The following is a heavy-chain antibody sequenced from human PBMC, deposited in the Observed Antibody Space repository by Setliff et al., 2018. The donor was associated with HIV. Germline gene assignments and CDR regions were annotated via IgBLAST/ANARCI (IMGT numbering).Heavy chain of an antibody. J-gene: IGHJ4*02. D-gene: IGHD1-7*01. Sequence: ASVKVSCKTSGYAFNNYGINWVRQAPGQGLEWMGWISGYNGNTDYAQKFQGRVSMTTDTSTSTVYMELSSLQSDDTAVYYCARIGGTTGYSSDYWGQGTLVTVSS. CDR1: GYAFNNYG. V-gene: IGHV1-18*01. CDR2: ISGYNGNT. CDR3: ARIGGTTGYSSDY.